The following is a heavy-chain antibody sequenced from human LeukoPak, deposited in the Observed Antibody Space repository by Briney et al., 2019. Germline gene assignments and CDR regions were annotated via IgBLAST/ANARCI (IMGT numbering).Heavy chain of an antibody. V-gene: IGHV3-13*01. CDR3: ARAAYSSTWYSRYFDL. J-gene: IGHJ2*01. Sequence: GGSLRLSCAGSGFTFRSYDMHWVRQATGKVLEWVSGIGTACEVYYPGSVKGRFTISRENAKNSLYLQMNSLRAGDTAVYYCARAAYSSTWYSRYFDLWGRGTLVTVSS. CDR2: IGTACEV. CDR1: GFTFRSYD. D-gene: IGHD6-13*01.